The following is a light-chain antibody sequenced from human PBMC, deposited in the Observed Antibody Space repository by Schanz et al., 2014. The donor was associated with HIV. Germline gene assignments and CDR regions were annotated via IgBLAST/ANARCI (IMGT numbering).Light chain of an antibody. CDR2: DDT. V-gene: IGLV2-11*01. Sequence: QSALTQPRSVSGSPGQSVTISCTGTSSDVGDYNYVSWYQQHPGKAPKLIIYDDTYRPSEDSDRFSGSKSGNTASLTISGLRDEDEADYYCGSITATGAWVFGGGTKLTVL. J-gene: IGLJ3*02. CDR3: GSITATGAWV. CDR1: SSDVGDYNY.